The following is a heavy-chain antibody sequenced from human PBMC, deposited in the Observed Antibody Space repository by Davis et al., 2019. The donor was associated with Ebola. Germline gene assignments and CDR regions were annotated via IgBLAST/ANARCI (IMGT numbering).Heavy chain of an antibody. Sequence: GESLKISCAASGFTFSNYWMTWVRQAPGKGLEWVSAISGSGASTYHVDSVKGRFTISRDNSKNTLFLQMNSLRAEDTALYFCAKGGTVYYYYGMDVWGQGTTVTVSS. J-gene: IGHJ6*02. CDR3: AKGGTVYYYYGMDV. V-gene: IGHV3-23*01. CDR1: GFTFSNYW. CDR2: ISGSGAST.